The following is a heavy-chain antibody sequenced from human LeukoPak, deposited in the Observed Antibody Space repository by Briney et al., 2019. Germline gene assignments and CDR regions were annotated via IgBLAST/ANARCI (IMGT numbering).Heavy chain of an antibody. CDR2: ISSRGSTT. CDR3: ARVAIAVANYYMDV. D-gene: IGHD6-19*01. CDR1: AFTFSDYF. Sequence: TGGSLRLSCTASAFTFSDYFMSWIRQAPGKGLEWVSYISSRGSTTYYADSVKGRFTISRDNAKNSLYLQMTSLRAEDTAVYYCARVAIAVANYYMDVWGKGTTVTVSS. J-gene: IGHJ6*03. V-gene: IGHV3-11*04.